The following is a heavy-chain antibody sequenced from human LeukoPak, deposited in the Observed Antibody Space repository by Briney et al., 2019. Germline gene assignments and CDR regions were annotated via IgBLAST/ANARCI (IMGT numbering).Heavy chain of an antibody. J-gene: IGHJ3*02. V-gene: IGHV1-69*04. CDR2: IIPILNIA. Sequence: ASVKVSCKASGGSFSSFAISWVRQAPGQGLEWMGRIIPILNIANYAQKFQGRVTITADESTSTAYMELSSLRSEDTVVYYCARDIYSGSYDDAFDIWGQGTMVTVSS. D-gene: IGHD1-26*01. CDR3: ARDIYSGSYDDAFDI. CDR1: GGSFSSFA.